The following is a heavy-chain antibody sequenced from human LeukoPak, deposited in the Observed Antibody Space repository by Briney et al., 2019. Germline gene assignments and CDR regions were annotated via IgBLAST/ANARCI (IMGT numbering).Heavy chain of an antibody. CDR1: GGSISSSY. V-gene: IGHV4-59*08. J-gene: IGHJ4*02. CDR3: ARLKGYSSGWYPSYYFDY. D-gene: IGHD6-19*01. Sequence: SGTLSLTCTVSGGSISSSYWSWIRQPPKKGLEWIGYIYYTGSTNYNPSLKSRVTISVDTSKNQFSLKLSSVTAADTAVYYCARLKGYSSGWYPSYYFDYWGQGTLVTVSS. CDR2: IYYTGST.